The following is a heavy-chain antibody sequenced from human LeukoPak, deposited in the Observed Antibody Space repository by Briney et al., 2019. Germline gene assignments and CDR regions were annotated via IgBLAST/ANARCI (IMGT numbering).Heavy chain of an antibody. CDR3: AKAEGFFGGYYDH. Sequence: PGGSLRLSCAASGFTFSNNAMRWVRQAPGKGLEWVSGISWNSGSIDYADSVKGRFTISRDNAKKSLYLQMNSLRTEDTAFYFCAKAEGFFGGYYDHWGQGTLVTVSS. CDR2: ISWNSGSI. J-gene: IGHJ4*02. D-gene: IGHD4-23*01. V-gene: IGHV3-9*01. CDR1: GFTFSNNA.